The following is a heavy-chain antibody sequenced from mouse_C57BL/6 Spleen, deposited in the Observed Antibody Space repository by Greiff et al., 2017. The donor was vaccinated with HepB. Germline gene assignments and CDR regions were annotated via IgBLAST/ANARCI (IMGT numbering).Heavy chain of an antibody. CDR1: GFTFSSYG. Sequence: EVNLVESGGDLVKPGGSLKLSCAASGFTFSSYGMSWVRQTPDKRLEWVATISSGGSYTYYPDSVKGRFTISRDNAKNTLYLQMSSLKSEDTAMYYCARRDTTVVGGYFDYWGQGTTLTVSS. J-gene: IGHJ2*01. D-gene: IGHD1-1*01. V-gene: IGHV5-6*02. CDR2: ISSGGSYT. CDR3: ARRDTTVVGGYFDY.